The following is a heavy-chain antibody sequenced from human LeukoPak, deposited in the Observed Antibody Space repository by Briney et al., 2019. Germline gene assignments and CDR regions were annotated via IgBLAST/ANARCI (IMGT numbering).Heavy chain of an antibody. D-gene: IGHD1-26*01. Sequence: PSETLSLTCTVSGYSISSGYYWGWIRQPPGKGLEWIGSIYPSGSTYYNPSLKSRVTISVDTSKNQFSLKLSSVTAADTAVYYCARDGIVGARNEPDYWGQGILVTVSS. V-gene: IGHV4-38-2*02. CDR3: ARDGIVGARNEPDY. J-gene: IGHJ4*02. CDR2: IYPSGST. CDR1: GYSISSGYY.